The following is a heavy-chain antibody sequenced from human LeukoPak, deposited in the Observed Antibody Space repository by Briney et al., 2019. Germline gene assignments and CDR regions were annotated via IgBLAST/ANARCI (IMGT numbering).Heavy chain of an antibody. CDR2: IYYSGST. V-gene: IGHV4-59*01. CDR1: GGSISSYY. J-gene: IGHJ4*02. D-gene: IGHD3-22*01. Sequence: SETLSLTCTVSGGSISSYYWSWIRQPPGKGLEWIGYIYYSGSTNYNPSLKSRVTISVDTSKNQFSLKLSSVTAADTAVYYCARVPEEGYYYDSSGYFDYWGQGTLVTVSS. CDR3: ARVPEEGYYYDSSGYFDY.